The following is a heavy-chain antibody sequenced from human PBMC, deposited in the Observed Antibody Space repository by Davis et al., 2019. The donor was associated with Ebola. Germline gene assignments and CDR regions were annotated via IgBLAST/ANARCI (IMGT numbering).Heavy chain of an antibody. CDR3: ARLRVAAAGYDY. CDR1: GGSISSYY. J-gene: IGHJ4*02. D-gene: IGHD6-13*01. Sequence: PSETLSLTCNVSGGSISSYYWNWIRQPPGKGLEWIGYVYYSGSTSYNPSLESRVTISVDTSKNQFSLKLSSVTAADTAVYYCARLRVAAAGYDYWGQGTLVTVSS. V-gene: IGHV4-59*08. CDR2: VYYSGST.